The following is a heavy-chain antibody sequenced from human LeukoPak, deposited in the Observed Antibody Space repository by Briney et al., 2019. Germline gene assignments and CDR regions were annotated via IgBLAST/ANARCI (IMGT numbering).Heavy chain of an antibody. CDR2: ISWNSGSI. CDR1: GFTFDDYA. V-gene: IGHV3-9*03. D-gene: IGHD2-15*01. Sequence: TGGSLRLSCAASGFTFDDYAMYWVRQAPGKGLEWVSGISWNSGSIGYADSVKGRFTISRDNAKNSLYLQMNSLRAEDMVLYYCAKENCSGGSCYLDYWGQGTLVTVSS. CDR3: AKENCSGGSCYLDY. J-gene: IGHJ4*02.